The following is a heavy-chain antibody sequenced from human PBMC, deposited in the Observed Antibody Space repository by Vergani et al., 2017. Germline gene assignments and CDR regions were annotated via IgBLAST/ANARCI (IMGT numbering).Heavy chain of an antibody. V-gene: IGHV4-59*11. J-gene: IGHJ4*02. Sequence: QVQLQESGPGLVKPSETLSLTCTVSGGSISSHYWRWIRQPPGKGLEWIGYIYYSGSTNYNPSLKSRVTISVDTSKNQFSLKLSSLTAAETAVYYCARALADYDILTGYYTYFDYWGQGTLVTVSS. CDR3: ARALADYDILTGYYTYFDY. CDR2: IYYSGST. D-gene: IGHD3-9*01. CDR1: GGSISSHY.